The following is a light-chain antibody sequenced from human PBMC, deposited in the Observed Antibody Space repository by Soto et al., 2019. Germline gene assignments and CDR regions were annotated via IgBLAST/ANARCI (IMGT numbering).Light chain of an antibody. Sequence: QSVLTQPPSASGTPGQTVTISCSGSSSNIGANTVNWFQHLPGTAPKLLIYSNNQRPSGVPDRVSGSKSGTSVTLAISGLQSEDEADYYCAAWDARLDGVVFGGGTK. V-gene: IGLV1-44*01. CDR3: AAWDARLDGVV. CDR2: SNN. J-gene: IGLJ3*02. CDR1: SSNIGANT.